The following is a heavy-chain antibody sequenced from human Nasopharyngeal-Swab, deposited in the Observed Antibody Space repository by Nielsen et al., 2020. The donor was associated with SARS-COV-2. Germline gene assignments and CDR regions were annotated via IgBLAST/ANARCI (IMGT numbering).Heavy chain of an antibody. V-gene: IGHV4-39*01. D-gene: IGHD3-10*01. CDR1: GGSISSSSYY. CDR2: IYYSGST. J-gene: IGHJ4*02. Sequence: SETLSLTCTVSGGSISSSSYYWVWIRQPPGKGLEWIGGIYYSGSTYYNPSLKSRVTISVDTSKNQFSLKLSSVTAADTAVYYCARRGYGSGSSKYYFDYWGQGTLVTVSS. CDR3: ARRGYGSGSSKYYFDY.